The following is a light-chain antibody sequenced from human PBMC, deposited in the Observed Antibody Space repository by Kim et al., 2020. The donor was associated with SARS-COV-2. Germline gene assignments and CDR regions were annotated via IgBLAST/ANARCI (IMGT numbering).Light chain of an antibody. CDR3: MESLQTPLT. CDR2: LAS. CDR1: QSLLHTDGYDH. Sequence: DIVMTQSPLSLSVTPGEPASISCRSSQSLLHTDGYDHLDWYLQKPGQSPQLLLFLASYRASGVPDRFRGSGSGTEFTLTITRVETEDVGFYFCMESLQTPLTFGGGTKLEI. V-gene: IGKV2-28*01. J-gene: IGKJ4*01.